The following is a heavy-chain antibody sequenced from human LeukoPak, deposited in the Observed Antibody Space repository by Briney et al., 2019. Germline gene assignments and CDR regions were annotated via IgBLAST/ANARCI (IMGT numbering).Heavy chain of an antibody. Sequence: PSETLSLTCTFSRDSVSNDKFFWGWIRQPPGEGLEWIGSVYYSGSTYYNPYLNSRVTISVDTSKHQFSLKLSSVTAADTAAYYCARLGWWDSWGQGTLVTVSS. CDR3: ARLGWWDS. CDR1: RDSVSNDKFF. D-gene: IGHD2-15*01. CDR2: VYYSGST. V-gene: IGHV4-39*01. J-gene: IGHJ4*02.